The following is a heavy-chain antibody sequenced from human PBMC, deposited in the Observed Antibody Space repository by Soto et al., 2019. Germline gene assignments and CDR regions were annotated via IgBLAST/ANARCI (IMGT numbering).Heavy chain of an antibody. CDR1: GYTFTSYY. J-gene: IGHJ2*01. D-gene: IGHD4-17*01. CDR3: AREDPDSGDSWYFDL. CDR2: INPSGGST. V-gene: IGHV1-46*03. Sequence: ASVKVSCKASGYTFTSYYMHWVRQAPGQGLEWMGIINPSGGSTSYAQKFQGRVTMTRDTSTSTVYMELSSLRSEDTAVYYCAREDPDSGDSWYFDLWGRGTLVTVSS.